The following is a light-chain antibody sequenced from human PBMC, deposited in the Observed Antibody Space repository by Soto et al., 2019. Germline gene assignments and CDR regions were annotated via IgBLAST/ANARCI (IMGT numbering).Light chain of an antibody. CDR3: QHYGTSAL. V-gene: IGKV3-20*01. Sequence: EIVLTQSPGTLSLSPGERATLSCRASQSVSDMYLAWYQQKPGQAPRLLIYASNRATGIPDRVSGSGSGTDFTLPISRLEPDDFAVYYCQHYGTSALFGPGTKVEIK. J-gene: IGKJ3*01. CDR1: QSVSDMY. CDR2: AS.